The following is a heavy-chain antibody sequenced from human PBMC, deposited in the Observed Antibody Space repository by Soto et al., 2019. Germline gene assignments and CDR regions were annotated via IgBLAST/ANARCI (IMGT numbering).Heavy chain of an antibody. CDR3: ARDGNCSGGDCYDTYNWFDP. CDR2: IIPILEIA. V-gene: IGHV1-69*08. J-gene: IGHJ5*02. D-gene: IGHD2-21*01. CDR1: GGTFSTYT. Sequence: QVQLVQSGAEVKKPGSSVKVSCKASGGTFSTYTVTWVRQAPGQGPEWMGRIIPILEIANYARKFQGRVTMTADNSTNTAYMELSSLRSEDTAVYYCARDGNCSGGDCYDTYNWFDPWGQGTLVTVSS.